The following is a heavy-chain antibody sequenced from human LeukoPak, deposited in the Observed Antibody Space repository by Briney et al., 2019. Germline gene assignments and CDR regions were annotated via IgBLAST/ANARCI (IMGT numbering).Heavy chain of an antibody. CDR3: GFGSESYYYYSGMDV. D-gene: IGHD3-10*01. J-gene: IGHJ6*02. V-gene: IGHV4-61*02. CDR2: AFTGGNT. Sequence: SQTLSLTCTVSGGSISSGSYYWSWIRQPAGKGLEWIGRAFTGGNTNYNPSLRSRVTISVDTSKNQFSLKLKSVTAADTAVYYCGFGSESYYYYSGMDVWGQGTTVTVSS. CDR1: GGSISSGSYY.